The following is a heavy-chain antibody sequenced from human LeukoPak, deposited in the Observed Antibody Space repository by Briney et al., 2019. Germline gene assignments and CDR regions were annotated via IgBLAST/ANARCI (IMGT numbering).Heavy chain of an antibody. CDR1: GFTFDDYA. CDR2: ISWNSGSI. J-gene: IGHJ3*02. D-gene: IGHD3-3*01. Sequence: GRSLRLSCAASGFTFDDYAMHWVRQAPGKGLEWVSGISWNSGSIGYADSVKGRFTISRDNAKNSLYLQMNSLRAEDTAVYYCARDLHHYDFWSVTGAFDIWGQGTMVTVSS. CDR3: ARDLHHYDFWSVTGAFDI. V-gene: IGHV3-9*01.